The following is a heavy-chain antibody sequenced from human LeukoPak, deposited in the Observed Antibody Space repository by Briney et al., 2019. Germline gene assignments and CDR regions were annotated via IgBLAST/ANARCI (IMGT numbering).Heavy chain of an antibody. CDR3: ASEDYGDSNFFFDY. V-gene: IGHV3-30-3*01. CDR1: GFTFSSYA. CDR2: ISYDGSNK. J-gene: IGHJ4*02. Sequence: GGSLRLSCAASGFTFSSYAMHWVRQAPGKGLEWVAVISYDGSNKYYADSVKGRFTISRDNSKNTLYLQMNSLRAEDTAVYYCASEDYGDSNFFFDYWGQGTLVTVSS. D-gene: IGHD4-17*01.